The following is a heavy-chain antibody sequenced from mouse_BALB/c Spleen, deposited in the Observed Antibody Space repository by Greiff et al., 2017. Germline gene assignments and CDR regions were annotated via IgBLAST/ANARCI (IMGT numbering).Heavy chain of an antibody. Sequence: VKLMESGPGLVQPSQSLSITCTVSGFSLTSYGVHWVRQSPGKGLEWLGVIWSGGSTDYNAAFISRLSISKDNSKSQVFFKMNSLQADDTAIYYCARKDYGSSSYAMDYWGQGTSVTVSS. V-gene: IGHV2-4-1*01. CDR2: IWSGGST. CDR1: GFSLTSYG. J-gene: IGHJ4*01. D-gene: IGHD1-1*01. CDR3: ARKDYGSSSYAMDY.